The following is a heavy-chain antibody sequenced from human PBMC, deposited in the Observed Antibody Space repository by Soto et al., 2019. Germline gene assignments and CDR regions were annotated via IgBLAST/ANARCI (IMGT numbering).Heavy chain of an antibody. CDR1: GFTFSSYA. V-gene: IGHV3-30-3*01. J-gene: IGHJ6*02. D-gene: IGHD6-13*01. CDR2: ISYDGSNK. CDR3: ARDRVLAAGFYGMDV. Sequence: PRLSCAASGFTFSSYAMHWVRQAPGKGLEWVAVISYDGSNKYYADSVKGRFTISRDNSKNTLYLQMNSLRAEDTAVYYCARDRVLAAGFYGMDVWGQGTTVTVSS.